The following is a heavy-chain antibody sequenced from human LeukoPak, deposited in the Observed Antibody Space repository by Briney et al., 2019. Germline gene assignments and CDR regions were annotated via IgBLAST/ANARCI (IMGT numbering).Heavy chain of an antibody. CDR3: AKGSAAGRPYYFDY. Sequence: GGSLRLSCAASRFIFSNYAMSWVRQAPGKGLEWVSAIDGTGAYTWYADSVKGRFTISKDSSKTILCLQMNSLRAEDAAVYFCAKGSAAGRPYYFDYWGQGTLVTVSS. D-gene: IGHD6-25*01. CDR1: RFIFSNYA. CDR2: IDGTGAYT. V-gene: IGHV3-23*01. J-gene: IGHJ4*02.